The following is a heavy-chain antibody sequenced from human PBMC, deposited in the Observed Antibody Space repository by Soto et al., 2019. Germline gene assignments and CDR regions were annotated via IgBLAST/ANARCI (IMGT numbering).Heavy chain of an antibody. D-gene: IGHD1-1*01. CDR1: GGTFNGYT. Sequence: QFQLVQSGPEVKKPGSSVKVSCKASGGTFNGYTISWVRQAPGQGLEWVGRIIPILSTTNYAQKFQGRATITADKSTSTAYMELSSLRSDDPALYFCARVGDWNNYHMDVWGKGTTVTVSS. CDR3: ARVGDWNNYHMDV. V-gene: IGHV1-69*08. J-gene: IGHJ6*03. CDR2: IIPILSTT.